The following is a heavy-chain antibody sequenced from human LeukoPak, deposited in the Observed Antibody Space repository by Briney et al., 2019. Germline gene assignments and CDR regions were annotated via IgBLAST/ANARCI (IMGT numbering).Heavy chain of an antibody. CDR3: ARVAVASDDAFDI. V-gene: IGHV3-30-3*01. D-gene: IGHD6-19*01. Sequence: GGSLRLSCAASGFTFSSYAMHWVRQAPGKGLEWVAVISYDGSNKYYADSVKGRSTISRDNAKNSLYLQMNSLRAEDTAVYYCARVAVASDDAFDIWGQGTMVTVSS. J-gene: IGHJ3*02. CDR1: GFTFSSYA. CDR2: ISYDGSNK.